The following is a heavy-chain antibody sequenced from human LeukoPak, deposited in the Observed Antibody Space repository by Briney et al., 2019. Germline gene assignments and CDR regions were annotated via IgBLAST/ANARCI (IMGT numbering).Heavy chain of an antibody. CDR2: ISSSSTTI. V-gene: IGHV3-48*04. J-gene: IGHJ6*02. CDR1: GFTFSSYS. Sequence: PGGSLRLSCAASGFTFSSYSMNWVRQAPGKGLEWVSYISSSSTTIYYADSVKGRFTISRDNAKNSLYLQMNSLRAEDTAVYHCARGHVDSSGPGVRWYGMDVWGQGTTVTVSS. CDR3: ARGHVDSSGPGVRWYGMDV. D-gene: IGHD3-22*01.